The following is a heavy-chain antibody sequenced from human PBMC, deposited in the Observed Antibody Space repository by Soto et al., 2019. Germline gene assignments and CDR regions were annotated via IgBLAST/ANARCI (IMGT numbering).Heavy chain of an antibody. Sequence: QVQLVQSGAEVKKPGSSVKVSCKASGGTFSSYTISWVRQAPGQGLEWMGRIIPVLGIANYAQKYQGRVTITAHKSTSTAYMELSSMRSDDTAVYFCARVGEWLPLNYYFDYWGQGTLVTVSS. J-gene: IGHJ4*02. CDR1: GGTFSSYT. D-gene: IGHD5-12*01. CDR3: ARVGEWLPLNYYFDY. V-gene: IGHV1-69*02. CDR2: IIPVLGIA.